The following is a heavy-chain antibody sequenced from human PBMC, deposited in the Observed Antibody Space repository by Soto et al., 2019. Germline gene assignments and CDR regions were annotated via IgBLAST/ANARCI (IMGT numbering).Heavy chain of an antibody. CDR3: AKDLSGYPDY. CDR2: ISYDGSNK. Sequence: PGGSLRLSCAASGFTFSSYGMHWVRQAPGKGLEWVAVISYDGSNKYYADSVKGRFTISRDNSKNTLYLQMNSLRAEDTAVYYCAKDLSGYPDYWGPGTLVTVSS. V-gene: IGHV3-30*18. D-gene: IGHD3-22*01. J-gene: IGHJ4*02. CDR1: GFTFSSYG.